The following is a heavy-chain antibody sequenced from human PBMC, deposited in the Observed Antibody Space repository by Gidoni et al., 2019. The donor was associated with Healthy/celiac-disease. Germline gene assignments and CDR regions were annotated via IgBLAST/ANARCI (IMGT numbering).Heavy chain of an antibody. Sequence: EVQLAQSGAEVKKPGESVRSSCEGSGYSCTSYWISWVRQMPGKGLEWMGRRDASESYTNSGPSFQGHVTISADKSISTAYLQWSSLESSDAAVYYCARHMVRGVISFDYWGQGTLVTVSS. CDR2: RDASESYT. D-gene: IGHD3-10*01. CDR3: ARHMVRGVISFDY. V-gene: IGHV5-10-1*01. J-gene: IGHJ4*02. CDR1: GYSCTSYW.